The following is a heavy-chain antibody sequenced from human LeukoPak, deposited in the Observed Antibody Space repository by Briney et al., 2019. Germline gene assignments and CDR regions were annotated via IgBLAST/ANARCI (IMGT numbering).Heavy chain of an antibody. CDR2: IYYSGST. Sequence: SETLSLTCTVSGGSISSSSYYWGWIRQPPGKGLEWVGSIYYSGSTFYNPSLKSRVTISLDTSKNQFSLKLSSVTAADTAVYYCARGSENWMRRGAFDIWGQGTMVTVSS. J-gene: IGHJ3*02. CDR1: GGSISSSSYY. D-gene: IGHD2-2*03. V-gene: IGHV4-39*07. CDR3: ARGSENWMRRGAFDI.